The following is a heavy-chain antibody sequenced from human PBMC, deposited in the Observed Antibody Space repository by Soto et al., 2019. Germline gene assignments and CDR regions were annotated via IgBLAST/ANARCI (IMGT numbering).Heavy chain of an antibody. CDR1: GGGLNRLI. CDR2: IIPIFGTA. Sequence: QVQLVRSGAEVRRPGPRGRVSCKASGGGLNRLIIGWLGQPPGQGLRWMGGIIPIFGTANHAQKFQGRVTIIADESTSTVYMELSSLRSDDTAIYYCARGWGYDSTDYYYAYWGQGTLVIVSS. CDR3: ARGWGYDSTDYYYAY. V-gene: IGHV1-69*01. J-gene: IGHJ4*02. D-gene: IGHD3-22*01.